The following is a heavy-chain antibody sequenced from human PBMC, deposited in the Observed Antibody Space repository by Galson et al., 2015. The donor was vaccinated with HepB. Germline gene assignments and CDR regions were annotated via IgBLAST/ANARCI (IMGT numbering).Heavy chain of an antibody. CDR2: IWYDGSNK. J-gene: IGHJ4*02. CDR3: AKETRSIGTIFGVVTGPHFDY. V-gene: IGHV3-33*06. Sequence: SLRLSCAASGFTFGDYAMSWFRQAPGKGLEWVAVIWYDGSNKYYADSVKGRFTISRDNSKNTLYLQMNSLRAEDTAVYYCAKETRSIGTIFGVVTGPHFDYWGQGTLVTVSS. D-gene: IGHD3-3*01. CDR1: GFTFGDYA.